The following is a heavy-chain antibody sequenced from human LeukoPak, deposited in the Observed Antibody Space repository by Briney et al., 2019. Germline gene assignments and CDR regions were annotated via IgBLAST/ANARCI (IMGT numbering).Heavy chain of an antibody. CDR1: GYTFTSYG. CDR3: ARSTFYYDSSGYYPDQ. CDR2: ISAYNGNT. Sequence: GASVKVSCKASGYTFTSYGISWVRQAPGQGLEWMGWISAYNGNTNYAQKLQGRVTMTTDTSTSTAYMEMRSLRSDDTAIYYCARSTFYYDSSGYYPDQWGQGTLVTVSS. D-gene: IGHD3-22*01. J-gene: IGHJ4*02. V-gene: IGHV1-18*01.